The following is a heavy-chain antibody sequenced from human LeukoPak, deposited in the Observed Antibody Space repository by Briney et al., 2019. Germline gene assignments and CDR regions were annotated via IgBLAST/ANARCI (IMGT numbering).Heavy chain of an antibody. Sequence: GGSLRLSCAASGFTFDDYGMTWVRQAPGKGLEWVSGINWNGGSTGYADSVKGRFSISRDNAKNSLYLQMKSLRAEDTALYHCVRDGDKDWYFDLWGRGTLVIVSS. V-gene: IGHV3-20*01. J-gene: IGHJ2*01. D-gene: IGHD3-3*01. CDR2: INWNGGST. CDR3: VRDGDKDWYFDL. CDR1: GFTFDDYG.